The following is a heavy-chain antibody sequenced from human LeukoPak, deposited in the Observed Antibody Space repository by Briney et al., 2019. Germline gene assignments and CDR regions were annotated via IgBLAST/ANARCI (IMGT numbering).Heavy chain of an antibody. V-gene: IGHV3-23*01. CDR3: AKTDCTSSSCYTIDY. CDR2: ISDSGADT. Sequence: GGSLRLSCAASGFTFSTYAMSWVRQAPERGLEWVSVISDSGADTSYADSGKGRFTISRDNSKNTLYLQMYSLRAEDTAVYYCAKTDCTSSSCYTIDYWGQGTLVTVSS. CDR1: GFTFSTYA. D-gene: IGHD2-2*02. J-gene: IGHJ4*02.